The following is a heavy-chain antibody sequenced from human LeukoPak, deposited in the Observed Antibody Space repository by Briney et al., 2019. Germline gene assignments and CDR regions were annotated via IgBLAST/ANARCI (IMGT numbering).Heavy chain of an antibody. CDR3: ARDRVGATAGRYYYGMDV. CDR1: GFTFSSYA. J-gene: IGHJ6*02. D-gene: IGHD1-26*01. V-gene: IGHV3-30-3*01. Sequence: GRSLRLSCAASGFTFSSYAMHWVRQAPGKGLEWVAVISYDGSNKYYADSVKGRFTVSRDNAKNSLYLQMNSLRDEDTAVYYCARDRVGATAGRYYYGMDVWGRGTTVTVSS. CDR2: ISYDGSNK.